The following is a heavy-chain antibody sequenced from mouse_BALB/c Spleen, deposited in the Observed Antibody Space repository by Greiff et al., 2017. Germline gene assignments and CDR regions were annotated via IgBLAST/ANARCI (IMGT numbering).Heavy chain of an antibody. CDR1: GYTFTSYY. J-gene: IGHJ4*01. V-gene: IGHV1S56*01. CDR3: ARGLPPYAMDD. D-gene: IGHD2-10*01. CDR2: IYPGNVNT. Sequence: QVQLQQSGPELVKPGASVRISCKASGYTFTSYYIHWVKQRPGQGLEWIGWIYPGNVNTKYNEKFKGKATLTADKSSSTAYMQLSSLTSEDSAVYFCARGLPPYAMDDWGQGTSVTVSS.